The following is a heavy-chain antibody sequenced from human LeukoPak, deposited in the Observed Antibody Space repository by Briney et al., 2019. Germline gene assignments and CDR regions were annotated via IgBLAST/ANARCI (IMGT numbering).Heavy chain of an antibody. J-gene: IGHJ3*02. Sequence: ASETLSLTCTVSGGSISSYYWSWIRQPPGKGLEWIGYIYYSGSTNYNPSLKSRVTISVDTSKNQFSLKLSSVTAADTAVYYCARHASWLLPRDAFDIWGQGTMVTVSS. CDR1: GGSISSYY. V-gene: IGHV4-59*08. D-gene: IGHD3-22*01. CDR2: IYYSGST. CDR3: ARHASWLLPRDAFDI.